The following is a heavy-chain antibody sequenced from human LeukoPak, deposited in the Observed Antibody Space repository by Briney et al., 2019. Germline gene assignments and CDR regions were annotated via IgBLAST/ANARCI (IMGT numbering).Heavy chain of an antibody. CDR1: GVTVSNNY. D-gene: IGHD6-13*01. V-gene: IGHV3-66*01. J-gene: IGHJ5*02. CDR2: IYSGGDT. Sequence: GVSLRLSCAASGVTVSNNYMRWVRQAPGKGPEWVSLIYSGGDTFYADAVKGRFTISRDGSKNTLYPQMNSLRAEDTAVYYCARDPPAEAINTYAWGQGTLVTVSS. CDR3: ARDPPAEAINTYA.